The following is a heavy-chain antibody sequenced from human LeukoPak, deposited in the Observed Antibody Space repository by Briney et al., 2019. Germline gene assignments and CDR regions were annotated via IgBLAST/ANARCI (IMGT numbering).Heavy chain of an antibody. V-gene: IGHV3-33*08. J-gene: IGHJ3*02. Sequence: GGSLRLSCAASGFTFSSYGMHWVCQAPGKGLEWVAVIWFDGSDKYYADSVKGRFTISRDNSKNTLYLQMNSLRAEDTAVYYCARDGDGNAFDIWGQGTMVTVSS. CDR2: IWFDGSDK. D-gene: IGHD5-24*01. CDR1: GFTFSSYG. CDR3: ARDGDGNAFDI.